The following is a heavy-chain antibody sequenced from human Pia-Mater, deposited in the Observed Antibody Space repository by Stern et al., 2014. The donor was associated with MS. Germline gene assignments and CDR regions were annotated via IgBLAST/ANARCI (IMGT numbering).Heavy chain of an antibody. J-gene: IGHJ6*02. V-gene: IGHV1-2*06. CDR1: GYTFTGYY. Sequence: VQLEESGAEVKKPGASVKVSCKASGYTFTGYYMHWVRQAPGQGLEWMGRINPNSGGTNYAQKFQGRVTMTRDTSISTAYMELSRLRSDDTAVYYCARSNYCSGGSCYYYYGMAVWGQGTTVTVSS. D-gene: IGHD2-15*01. CDR2: INPNSGGT. CDR3: ARSNYCSGGSCYYYYGMAV.